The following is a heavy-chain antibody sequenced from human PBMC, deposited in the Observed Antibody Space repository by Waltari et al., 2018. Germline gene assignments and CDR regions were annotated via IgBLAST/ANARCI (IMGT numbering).Heavy chain of an antibody. CDR1: GLTFSNSW. D-gene: IGHD2-15*01. Sequence: EVQLVDSGGDLVQPGGSLRLSCVVSGLTFSNSWMTWVRQTPDMGLGWAGSINHNGAETFYADAVKGRFIVSRDNARNSFYLQMNDLRVEDTALYFCARDKWYSSLDYWGQGTPVTVSS. J-gene: IGHJ4*02. CDR3: ARDKWYSSLDY. V-gene: IGHV3-7*03. CDR2: INHNGAET.